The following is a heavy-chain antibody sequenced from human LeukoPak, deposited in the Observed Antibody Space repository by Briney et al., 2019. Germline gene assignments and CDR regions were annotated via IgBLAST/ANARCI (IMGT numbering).Heavy chain of an antibody. CDR2: IYYSGST. CDR1: GGSITGDNYY. CDR3: ARGVNSGYFDY. V-gene: IGHV4-61*01. D-gene: IGHD1-26*01. J-gene: IGHJ4*02. Sequence: PSETLSLTCSVSGGSITGDNYYWGWIRQPPGKGLEWIGSIYYSGSTNYNPSLKSRVTISVDTSKNQFSLKLTSVTAADTAVYYCARGVNSGYFDYCGQGTLVTVSS.